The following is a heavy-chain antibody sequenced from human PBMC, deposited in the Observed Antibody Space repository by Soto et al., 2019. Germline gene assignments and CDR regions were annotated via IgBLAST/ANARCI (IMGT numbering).Heavy chain of an antibody. D-gene: IGHD6-13*01. CDR3: AGDVATPGKDWFDP. Sequence: PSETLSITCTFSGGSTSSADYYWSWIRQPPGKGLEWIGFIYYTGNTYYSPSLKSRVTISLDTSKNQFSLKLSSVTAADTAVYYRAGDVATPGKDWFDPWGQGTLVTVSS. CDR2: IYYTGNT. CDR1: GGSTSSADYY. V-gene: IGHV4-30-4*01. J-gene: IGHJ5*02.